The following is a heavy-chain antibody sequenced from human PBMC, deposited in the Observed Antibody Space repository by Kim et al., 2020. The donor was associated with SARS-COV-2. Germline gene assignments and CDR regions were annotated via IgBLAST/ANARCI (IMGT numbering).Heavy chain of an antibody. CDR1: GYTFTDFG. CDR3: VRDQGTMVRGVIYDY. D-gene: IGHD3-10*01. CDR2: ISAYNGNI. J-gene: IGHJ4*02. V-gene: IGHV1-18*01. Sequence: ASVKVSCKTSGYTFTDFGISWVRQAPGQGLEWMGWISAYNGNIIYLQKVQDRVTMTTSTNTVYMELRSLTSEDTAVYYCVRDQGTMVRGVIYDYWGQGTLVTVSS.